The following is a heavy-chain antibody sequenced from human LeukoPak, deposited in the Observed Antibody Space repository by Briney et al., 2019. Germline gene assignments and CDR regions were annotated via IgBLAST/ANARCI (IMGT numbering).Heavy chain of an antibody. CDR2: TSYDGINK. J-gene: IGHJ4*02. CDR1: GFIFSGYA. D-gene: IGHD1-7*01. Sequence: GGSLRLSCAASGFIFSGYAMHWVRQAPGQGLEWVAITSYDGINKYYGDSVKGRFTISRDNSKNTLYLQMNSLRAEDTAVYYCARDELHYLDYWGQGTLVTVSS. CDR3: ARDELHYLDY. V-gene: IGHV3-30-3*01.